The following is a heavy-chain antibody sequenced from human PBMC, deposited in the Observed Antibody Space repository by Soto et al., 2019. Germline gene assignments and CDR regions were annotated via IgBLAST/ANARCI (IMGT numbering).Heavy chain of an antibody. Sequence: GASVKVSCKASGGTFSSYAISWVRQAPGQGPEWLGGIIPIFGTATYAQKFKGRVTITADESTSTAYMELSILRSEDTAVYYCARPVVTTVNYYYYGMDVWGQGTTVTVSS. CDR2: IIPIFGTA. CDR1: GGTFSSYA. J-gene: IGHJ6*02. V-gene: IGHV1-69*13. CDR3: ARPVVTTVNYYYYGMDV. D-gene: IGHD2-15*01.